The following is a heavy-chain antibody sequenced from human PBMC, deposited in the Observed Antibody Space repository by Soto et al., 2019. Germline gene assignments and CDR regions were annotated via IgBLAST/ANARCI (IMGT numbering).Heavy chain of an antibody. J-gene: IGHJ4*02. CDR3: ARGAADTAMVDS. V-gene: IGHV4-59*01. CDR2: IFYRGST. CDR1: GGSIRRYY. Sequence: PENPSVTYTVSGGSIRRYYWTWIRQPPGKVLEWLGYIFYRGSTFYNPSLKSRVTISIHTSKSQFSLPTTSVTDAATAVYYCARGAADTAMVDSWGQGTLVTVS. D-gene: IGHD5-18*01.